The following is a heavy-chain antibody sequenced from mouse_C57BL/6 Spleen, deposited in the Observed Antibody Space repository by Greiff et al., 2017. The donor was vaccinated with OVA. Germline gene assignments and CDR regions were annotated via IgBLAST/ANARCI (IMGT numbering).Heavy chain of an antibody. J-gene: IGHJ4*01. Sequence: EVQLVESGGGLVQPKGSLKLSCAASGFSFNTYAMNWVRQAPGKGLEWVARIRSKSNNYATYYADSVKDRFTISRDDSESMLYLQMNNLKTEDTAMYYCVRRDSIYAMDYWGQGTSVTVSS. CDR1: GFSFNTYA. D-gene: IGHD2-10*02. CDR2: IRSKSNNYAT. CDR3: VRRDSIYAMDY. V-gene: IGHV10-1*01.